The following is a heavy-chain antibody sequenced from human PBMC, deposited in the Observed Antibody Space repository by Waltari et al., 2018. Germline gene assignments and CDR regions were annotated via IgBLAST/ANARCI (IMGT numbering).Heavy chain of an antibody. D-gene: IGHD3-3*01. Sequence: QVQLVQFGAEVQKPGASVKVSCKDSGYTFTSYDINWVRQATGIGLEWMGLMNPNACNTCNAQSFQSIVTMSRNTSITTVYMRLSTLISVDTSVYFFARVSSQYYFCSGTHPYYFAYWGQGTLVPVSS. V-gene: IGHV1-8*01. J-gene: IGHJ4*02. CDR1: GYTFTSYD. CDR2: MNPNACNT. CDR3: ARVSSQYYFCSGTHPYYFAY.